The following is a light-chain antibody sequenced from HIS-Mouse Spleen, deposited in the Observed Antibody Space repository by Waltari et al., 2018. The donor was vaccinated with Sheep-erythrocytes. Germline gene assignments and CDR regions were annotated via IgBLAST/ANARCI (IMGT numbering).Light chain of an antibody. CDR1: KLGDKY. V-gene: IGLV3-1*01. CDR2: QDS. J-gene: IGLJ2*01. CDR3: QAWDSSTAV. Sequence: SYELNQPPSVSVSPGQTASITCSGDKLGDKYACWYQQKPGQSPVLVIYQDSKRPSGIPGRFSGSNSGNTATLTISGTQAMDEADYYCQAWDSSTAVFGGGTKLTVL.